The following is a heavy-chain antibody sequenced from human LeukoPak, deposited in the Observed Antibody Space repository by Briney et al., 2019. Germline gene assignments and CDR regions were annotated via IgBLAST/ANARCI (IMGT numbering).Heavy chain of an antibody. CDR3: ARDGYDSYGMDV. Sequence: SQTLSLTCTVSGGSISSGGYYWSWIRQHPGKGLEWIGYIYYSGSTYYNPSLKSRVTISVDTSKNQFSLKLSSVTAADTAVYYCARDGYDSYGMDVWGQGTTVIVSS. CDR1: GGSISSGGYY. D-gene: IGHD5-12*01. CDR2: IYYSGST. V-gene: IGHV4-31*03. J-gene: IGHJ6*02.